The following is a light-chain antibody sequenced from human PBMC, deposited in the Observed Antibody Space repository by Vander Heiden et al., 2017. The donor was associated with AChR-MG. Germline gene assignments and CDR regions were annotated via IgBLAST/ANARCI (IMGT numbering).Light chain of an antibody. V-gene: IGKV1-33*01. CDR3: QQYDNLPRT. Sequence: DIQMTQSPSSLSASVGDRVTITCQASQGISKYLNWYQQKPGKAPKLLIYDASNLETGVPSRFSGSGSGTDFTFTISSPQPEDIATYYCQQYDNLPRTFGPGTKVDIK. J-gene: IGKJ3*01. CDR2: DAS. CDR1: QGISKY.